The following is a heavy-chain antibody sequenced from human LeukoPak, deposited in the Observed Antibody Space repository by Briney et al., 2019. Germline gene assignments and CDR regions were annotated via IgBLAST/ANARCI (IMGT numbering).Heavy chain of an antibody. CDR2: INPNSGGT. J-gene: IGHJ4*02. CDR1: GYTFTGYY. CDR3: ARGFGLNPVLRYFDWLSD. Sequence: ASVKVSCKASGYTFTGYYMHWVRQAPGQGLEWMGWINPNSGGTNYAQKFQGRVTMTRDTSISTAYMELSRLRSDDTAVYYCARGFGLNPVLRYFDWLSDWGQGTLVTVSS. V-gene: IGHV1-2*02. D-gene: IGHD3-9*01.